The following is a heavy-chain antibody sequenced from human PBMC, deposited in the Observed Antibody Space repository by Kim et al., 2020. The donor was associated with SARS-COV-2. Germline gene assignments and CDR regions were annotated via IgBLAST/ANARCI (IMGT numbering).Heavy chain of an antibody. CDR3: ARGSYYGSGSYYNRPHYYYGMDV. D-gene: IGHD3-10*01. CDR2: IYSGGST. J-gene: IGHJ6*02. CDR1: GFTVSSNY. V-gene: IGHV3-53*01. Sequence: GGSLRLSCAASGFTVSSNYMSWVRQAPGKGLEWVSVIYSGGSTYYADSVKGRFTISRDNSKNTLYLQMNSLRAEDTAVYYCARGSYYGSGSYYNRPHYYYGMDVWGQGTTVTVSS.